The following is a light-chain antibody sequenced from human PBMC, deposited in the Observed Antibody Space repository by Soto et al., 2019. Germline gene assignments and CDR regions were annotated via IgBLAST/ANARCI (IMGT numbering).Light chain of an antibody. V-gene: IGKV1-27*01. CDR3: QKYNSAPLT. CDR1: QGISNY. CDR2: AAS. Sequence: IQMSQSPSSLSASVGDRVTITCRASQGISNYLACYQQKPGKVPNLLIFAASTLHSGVPSRFSGSGSGTHFTLTISSLQPEDVATYYCQKYNSAPLTFGGGTRLEI. J-gene: IGKJ5*01.